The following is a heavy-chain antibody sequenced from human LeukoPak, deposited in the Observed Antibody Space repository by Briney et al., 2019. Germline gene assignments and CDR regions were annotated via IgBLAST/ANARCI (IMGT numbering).Heavy chain of an antibody. CDR1: GYTLNELS. CDR2: FNPEDGEI. J-gene: IGHJ4*02. V-gene: IGHV1-24*01. Sequence: GASVTVSCKVSGYTLNELSIQWVRQAPGKGLEWMGGFNPEDGEIIYAQKFQGRVNTTEDTSTDIAYMELSSLRSDDTAVYYCASGMEWLLHFDYWGQGTLVTVSS. D-gene: IGHD3-3*01. CDR3: ASGMEWLLHFDY.